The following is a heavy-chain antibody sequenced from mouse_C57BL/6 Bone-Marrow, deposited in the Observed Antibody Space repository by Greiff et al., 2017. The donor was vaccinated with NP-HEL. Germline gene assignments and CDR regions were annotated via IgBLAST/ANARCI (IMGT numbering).Heavy chain of an antibody. CDR1: GYTFTSYW. Sequence: QVQLKQPGAELVRPGSSVKLSCKASGYTFTSYWMHWVKQRPIQGLEWIGNIDPSDSETHYNQKFKDKATLTVDKSSSTAYMQLSSLTSEDSAVYYCARSTTFHYFDYWGQGTTLTVSS. CDR3: ARSTTFHYFDY. J-gene: IGHJ2*01. D-gene: IGHD2-12*01. CDR2: IDPSDSET. V-gene: IGHV1-52*01.